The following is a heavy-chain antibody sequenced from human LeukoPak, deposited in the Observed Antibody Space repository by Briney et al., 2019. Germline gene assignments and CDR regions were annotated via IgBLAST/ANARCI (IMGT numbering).Heavy chain of an antibody. CDR1: GASFSSGDQY. CDR3: SRGLDSRKLGY. CDR2: IHPSGML. V-gene: IGHV4-31*03. D-gene: IGHD3-22*01. Sequence: SETLSLTCTVSGASFSSGDQYWNWIRQSPGKGLEWIGSIHPSGMLYNNPSLESRVTISIDTSKNQFSLILNSVTAADTAVYFCSRGLDSRKLGYWGQGTLVTVSS. J-gene: IGHJ4*02.